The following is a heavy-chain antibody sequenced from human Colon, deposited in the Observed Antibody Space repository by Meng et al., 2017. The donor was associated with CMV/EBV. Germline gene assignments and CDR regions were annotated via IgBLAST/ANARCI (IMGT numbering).Heavy chain of an antibody. Sequence: YGVIWVRQAPGQGLEWVGGIIPMFGRTNYAEKFQGRVSMTTDESTSTVYMELSSLRSEDTAVYFCARGSGYYDSGEGSYYYYYGLDVWGQGTAVTVSS. D-gene: IGHD3-22*01. CDR3: ARGSGYYDSGEGSYYYYYGLDV. CDR1: YG. CDR2: IIPMFGRT. J-gene: IGHJ6*02. V-gene: IGHV1-69*05.